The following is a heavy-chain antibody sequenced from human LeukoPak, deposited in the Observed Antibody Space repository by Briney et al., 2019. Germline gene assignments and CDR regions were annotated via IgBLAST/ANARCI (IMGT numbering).Heavy chain of an antibody. D-gene: IGHD1-26*01. V-gene: IGHV4-61*02. Sequence: SQTLSLTCTVSGGSISSGSYYWSWIRQPAGKGLEWIGRIYTSGSTNYNPSLKSRVTISVDTSKNQFSLKLSSVTAADTAVYYCARDLVGATPDWNYWGQGTLVTVSS. CDR3: ARDLVGATPDWNY. CDR1: GGSISSGSYY. J-gene: IGHJ4*02. CDR2: IYTSGST.